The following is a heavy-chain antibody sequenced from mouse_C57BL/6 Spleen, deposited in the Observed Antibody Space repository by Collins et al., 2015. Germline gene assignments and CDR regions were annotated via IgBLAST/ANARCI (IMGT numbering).Heavy chain of an antibody. J-gene: IGHJ1*03. CDR3: ARGGLISDWYFDV. D-gene: IGHD6-2*01. V-gene: IGHV1-82*01. CDR2: IYSGDGDT. Sequence: QVQLQQSGPELVKPGASVKISCKASGYAFSSSWMNWVKQGPGEGLEWIGRIYSGDGDTKYNGKFKGKATLTADRSSKTAYMQFSSLTSEDSAVYFCARGGLISDWYFDVWGTGTTVTVSS. CDR1: GYAFSSSW.